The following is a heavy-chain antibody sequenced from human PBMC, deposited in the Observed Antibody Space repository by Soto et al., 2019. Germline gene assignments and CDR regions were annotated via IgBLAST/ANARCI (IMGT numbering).Heavy chain of an antibody. J-gene: IGHJ4*02. CDR2: MSGTGGST. CDR3: AKAGFSSGWSPSYFDY. V-gene: IGHV3-23*01. D-gene: IGHD6-19*01. Sequence: GGSLRLSCAASGFTFGSYAMNWVRQAPGKGLEWVSAMSGTGGSTYYADSVKGRFTLSRDNSKNTLYLQMSSLRVEDTAVFYCAKAGFSSGWSPSYFDYWGQGTLVTVSS. CDR1: GFTFGSYA.